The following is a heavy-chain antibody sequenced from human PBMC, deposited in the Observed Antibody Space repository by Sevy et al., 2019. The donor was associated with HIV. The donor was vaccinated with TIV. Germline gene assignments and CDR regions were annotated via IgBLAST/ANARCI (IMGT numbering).Heavy chain of an antibody. V-gene: IGHV3-7*03. D-gene: IGHD3-16*01. CDR1: GFIFTNYW. CDR2: IKHDGSEK. Sequence: GGSLRLSCTASGFIFTNYWMTWVRQSPGKGLEWVANIKHDGSEKYYVDSVKGRFIISRDNAKNSLYLQMNSLRAEDTAVYYCARRILTGDGGGWFDSWGQGTLVTVSS. J-gene: IGHJ5*01. CDR3: ARRILTGDGGGWFDS.